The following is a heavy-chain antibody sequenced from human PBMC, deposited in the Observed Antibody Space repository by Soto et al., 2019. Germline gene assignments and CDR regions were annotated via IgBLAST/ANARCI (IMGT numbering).Heavy chain of an antibody. CDR2: IYYSGHT. J-gene: IGHJ4*02. V-gene: IGHV4-59*01. CDR1: GGYMSGYY. Sequence: QVQLQESGPGVVKSSETLSLTCNVSGGYMSGYYWTWIRQAPGRGLEWIGYIYYSGHTFYNPSLNNRVTISLDTPKSQFSLQLTSVTAADTAVLFCARYNRCVYPGLQYWGRGILVSVSS. CDR3: ARYNRCVYPGLQY. D-gene: IGHD1-20*01.